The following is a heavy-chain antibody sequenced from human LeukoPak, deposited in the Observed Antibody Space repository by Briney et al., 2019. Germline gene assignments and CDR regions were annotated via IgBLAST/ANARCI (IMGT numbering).Heavy chain of an antibody. Sequence: SETLSLTCTVSGGSISSSSYYWGWIRQPPGKGLEWIGSIYYSGSTYYNPSLKSRVTISVDTSKKQFSLKLSSVTAADTAVYYCARYDSSSWYGFYWGQGTLVTVSS. D-gene: IGHD6-13*01. CDR1: GGSISSSSYY. CDR2: IYYSGST. CDR3: ARYDSSSWYGFY. J-gene: IGHJ4*02. V-gene: IGHV4-39*07.